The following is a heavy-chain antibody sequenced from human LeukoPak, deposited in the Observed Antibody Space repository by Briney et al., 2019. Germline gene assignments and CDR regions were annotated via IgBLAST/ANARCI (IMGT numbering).Heavy chain of an antibody. J-gene: IGHJ3*02. CDR1: GFFFGDFG. CDR3: VRDHLWSFDI. D-gene: IGHD2-21*01. Sequence: GGSLRLSCAASGFFFGDFGMNWVRQSPGKGLEWVSSISPGSDFTYYADSMKGRFTISRDNAKSSLYLQMNSLRAEDTAVYYCVRDHLWSFDIWGQGTVVTVSS. CDR2: ISPGSDFT. V-gene: IGHV3-21*06.